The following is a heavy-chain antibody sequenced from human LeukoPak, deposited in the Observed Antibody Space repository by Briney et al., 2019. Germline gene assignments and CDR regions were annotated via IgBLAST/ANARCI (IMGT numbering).Heavy chain of an antibody. CDR1: GYSFSTYP. CDR3: ARVLEDIVVVPAANYYYYYGMDV. V-gene: IGHV7-4-1*02. Sequence: ASVKVSCKASGYSFSTYPINWVRQAPGQGLEWMGWINTNTGSPTYAQGFTGRFVFSLDTSVSTAYLQISSLKAEDTAVYYCARVLEDIVVVPAANYYYYYGMDVWGQGTTVTVSS. J-gene: IGHJ6*02. CDR2: INTNTGSP. D-gene: IGHD2-2*01.